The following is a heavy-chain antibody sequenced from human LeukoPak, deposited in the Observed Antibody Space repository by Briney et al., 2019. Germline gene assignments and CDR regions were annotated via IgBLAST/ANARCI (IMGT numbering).Heavy chain of an antibody. CDR1: GGSISSSSYY. CDR2: IYYSGST. CDR3: ARSREEIIFYGDYPHPKNYFDY. J-gene: IGHJ4*02. V-gene: IGHV4-39*07. D-gene: IGHD4-17*01. Sequence: SETLSLTCTVSGGSISSSSYYWGWIRQPPGKGLEWIGSIYYSGSTYYNPSLKSRVTISVDTSKNQFSLKLSSVTAADTAVYYCARSREEIIFYGDYPHPKNYFDYWGQGTLVTVSS.